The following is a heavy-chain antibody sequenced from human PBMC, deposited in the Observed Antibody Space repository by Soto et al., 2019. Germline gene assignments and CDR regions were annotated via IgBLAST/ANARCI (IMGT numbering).Heavy chain of an antibody. CDR3: ARVSRTRGSGTHINYYFYYYMDV. CDR2: INDSGST. Sequence: QGQLQQWGAGLLKPSETLSLTCAVYDGSFSGYYWAWIRQAPGKGLQWIAEINDSGSTSYSPSLKSRGTLSVDTSKNQFSLRLNSVAAADTAVYYCARVSRTRGSGTHINYYFYYYMDVWGKGTTVTVSS. J-gene: IGHJ6*03. D-gene: IGHD3-10*01. V-gene: IGHV4-34*01. CDR1: DGSFSGYY.